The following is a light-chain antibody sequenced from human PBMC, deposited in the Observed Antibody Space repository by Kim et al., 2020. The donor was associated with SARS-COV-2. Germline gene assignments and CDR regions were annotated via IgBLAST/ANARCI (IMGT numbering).Light chain of an antibody. CDR1: SSTSESNS. V-gene: IGLV1-44*01. CDR3: AAWDDSLKGHV. CDR2: RND. J-gene: IGLJ1*01. Sequence: GQRLTFPGSGSSSTSESNSLNWYQPPPGTAPKPLIYRNDRRPSGVPDRFSGSMSGTSASLAISGLQSGDEADYYCAAWDDSLKGHVFGTGTAVYVL.